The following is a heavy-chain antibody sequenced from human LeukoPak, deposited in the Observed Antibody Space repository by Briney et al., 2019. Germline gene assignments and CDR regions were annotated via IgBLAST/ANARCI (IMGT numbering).Heavy chain of an antibody. CDR3: ARDQRYSYGYSSNWFDP. Sequence: GGSLRLSCAASGFTFSSYGMHWVRQAPGKGLEWVAVISYDGNNKFYADSVKGRFTISRDNSKNTLYLQMNSLRAEDTAVYYCARDQRYSYGYSSNWFDPWGQGTLVTVSS. CDR1: GFTFSSYG. V-gene: IGHV3-30*03. CDR2: ISYDGNNK. D-gene: IGHD5-18*01. J-gene: IGHJ5*02.